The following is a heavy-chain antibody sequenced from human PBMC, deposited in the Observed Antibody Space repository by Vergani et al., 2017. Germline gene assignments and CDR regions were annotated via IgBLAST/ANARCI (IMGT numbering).Heavy chain of an antibody. CDR3: VRTRTGSCTGGSCYSGWFDP. J-gene: IGHJ5*02. D-gene: IGHD2-15*01. Sequence: QVQLVQSGSEVKKPGASVKVSCRASGYTFTNYALNWVRQAPGQGLEWMGWINSNSGNPTYAQGFKGRFVFSLDSSGSTSYLQINSLQPEDTAVYYFVRTRTGSCTGGSCYSGWFDPWGQGTLVTVSS. CDR2: INSNSGNP. V-gene: IGHV7-4-1*02. CDR1: GYTFTNYA.